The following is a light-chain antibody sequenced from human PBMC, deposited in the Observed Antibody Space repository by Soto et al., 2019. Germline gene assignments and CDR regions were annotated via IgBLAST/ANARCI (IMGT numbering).Light chain of an antibody. CDR3: QQYGSSLFT. Sequence: EIVLTQSPGTLSLSPGERXTLSXXASQSVSSSYLAWYQQKPGQAPRLLIYGASSRATGIPDRFSGSGSGTDFTLTISRLEPEXFAVYYCQQYGSSLFTFGPGTKVDIK. V-gene: IGKV3-20*01. J-gene: IGKJ3*01. CDR1: QSVSSSY. CDR2: GAS.